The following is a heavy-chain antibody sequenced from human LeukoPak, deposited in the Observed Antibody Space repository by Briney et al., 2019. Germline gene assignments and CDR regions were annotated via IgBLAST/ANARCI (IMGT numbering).Heavy chain of an antibody. V-gene: IGHV3-23*01. CDR1: GFTFGSYA. CDR2: ISGSGTTT. D-gene: IGHD3-16*01. J-gene: IGHJ4*02. Sequence: GGSLRLSCAASGFTFGSYALTWVRQAPGKGLEWVSGISGSGTTTYYADSVKGRFTISRDNSKNTVHLQMNSLRAEDTAVYYCARDGASPQRTFDYWGQGTLVTVSS. CDR3: ARDGASPQRTFDY.